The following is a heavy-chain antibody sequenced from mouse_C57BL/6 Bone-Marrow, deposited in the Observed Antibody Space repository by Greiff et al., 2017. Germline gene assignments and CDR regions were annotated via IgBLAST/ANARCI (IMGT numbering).Heavy chain of an antibody. CDR1: GYTFTSYT. V-gene: IGHV1-4*01. J-gene: IGHJ4*01. Sequence: VQLQESGAELARPGASVKMSCKASGYTFTSYTMHWVKQRPGQGLEWIGYINPCSGYTKYNQKFKDKATLTADKSSSTAYMQLSSLTSEDSAVYYCARWGRSVLYARDYWGQGTSVTGSS. CDR2: INPCSGYT. CDR3: ARWGRSVLYARDY. D-gene: IGHD1-1*01.